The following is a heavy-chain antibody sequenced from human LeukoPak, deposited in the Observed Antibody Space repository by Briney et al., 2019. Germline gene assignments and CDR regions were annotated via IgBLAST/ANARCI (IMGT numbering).Heavy chain of an antibody. CDR1: GYTFTSYG. J-gene: IGHJ1*01. CDR3: ARMCSGCSCNSFQH. D-gene: IGHD2-15*01. Sequence: GASVKVSCKASGYTFTSYGISWVRQAPGQGLEWMGWISAYNGNTNYAQKLQGRVTMTTDTSTSTAYMELRSLRSDDTAVYYCARMCSGCSCNSFQHWGQGTMATVSS. V-gene: IGHV1-18*01. CDR2: ISAYNGNT.